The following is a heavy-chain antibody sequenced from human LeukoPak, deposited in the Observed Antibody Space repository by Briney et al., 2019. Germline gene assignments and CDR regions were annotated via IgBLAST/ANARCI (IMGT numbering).Heavy chain of an antibody. V-gene: IGHV4-34*01. CDR1: GGSFSGYY. CDR2: INHSGST. D-gene: IGHD3-3*01. J-gene: IGHJ5*02. Sequence: PSETLSLTCAVYGGSFSGYYWSWIRQPPGKGLEWIGEINHSGSTNYNPSLKSRVTISVDTSKNQFSLKLSSVTAADTAVYYCAGATQGDLSPYNWFDPWGQETLVTVSS. CDR3: AGATQGDLSPYNWFDP.